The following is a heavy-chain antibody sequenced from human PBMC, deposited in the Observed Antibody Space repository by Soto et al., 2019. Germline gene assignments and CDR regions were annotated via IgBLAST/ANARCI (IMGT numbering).Heavy chain of an antibody. D-gene: IGHD6-19*01. Sequence: EVQLWEFGGGLVQPGGTLRLSCAASGFTFSNYAMNWVRRAPGKGLEWVSVISHNGASTYSADSVKGRFTTSRDNSKNALYLQMHSLRAEDTAVYYCAKGKYSSGWYGRADVFDIWGQGTVVTVSS. V-gene: IGHV3-23*01. CDR2: ISHNGAST. CDR3: AKGKYSSGWYGRADVFDI. J-gene: IGHJ3*02. CDR1: GFTFSNYA.